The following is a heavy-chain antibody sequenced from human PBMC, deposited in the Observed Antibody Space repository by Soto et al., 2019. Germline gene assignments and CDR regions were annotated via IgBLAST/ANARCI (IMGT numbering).Heavy chain of an antibody. D-gene: IGHD4-17*01. J-gene: IGHJ3*01. CDR2: FEPENGEM. CDR1: GYTFTSYG. V-gene: IGHV1-24*01. Sequence: GASVKVSCKASGYTFTSYGISWVRQAPGQGLEWMGGFEPENGEMIYAQKFQGRVTMTEDTSTDTAYMKLSSLRSEDTAVYFCGAGGTDDYGDYELPSGAFDLWGQGTMVTVSS. CDR3: GAGGTDDYGDYELPSGAFDL.